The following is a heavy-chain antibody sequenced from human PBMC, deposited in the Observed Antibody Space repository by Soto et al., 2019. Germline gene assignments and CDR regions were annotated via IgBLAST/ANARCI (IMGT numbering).Heavy chain of an antibody. J-gene: IGHJ5*02. CDR3: ARGADYYDSSGYYYPPGYNWFDP. CDR1: GFTFSNNA. CDR2: IKQDGSEK. D-gene: IGHD3-22*01. Sequence: GGSLRLSCAASGFTFSNNAMTWVRQAPGKGLEWVCNIKQDGSEKYYVDHVKGRFTISRDNAKNSMYLTMNSLRAEHTAVYYCARGADYYDSSGYYYPPGYNWFDPWRDGTLVTVSS. V-gene: IGHV3-7*01.